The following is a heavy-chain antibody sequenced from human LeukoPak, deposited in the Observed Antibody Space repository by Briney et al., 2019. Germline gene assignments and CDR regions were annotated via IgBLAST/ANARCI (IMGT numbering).Heavy chain of an antibody. J-gene: IGHJ4*02. V-gene: IGHV1-2*02. CDR3: ARDRRDGYNFGY. CDR1: GYTFTGYY. CDR2: INPNSGGT. D-gene: IGHD5-12*01. Sequence: GASVRVSCKASGYTFTGYYMHWARQAPGQGLEWMGWINPNSGGTNYAQKFQGRVTMTRDTSISTAYMELSRLRSDDTAVYYCARDRRDGYNFGYWGQGTLVTVSS.